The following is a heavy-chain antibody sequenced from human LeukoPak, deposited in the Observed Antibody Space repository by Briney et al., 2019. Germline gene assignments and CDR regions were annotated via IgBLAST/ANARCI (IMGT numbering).Heavy chain of an antibody. J-gene: IGHJ5*02. V-gene: IGHV4-59*08. Sequence: PSETLSLTCTVSGGSISSYYWSWIRQPPGKGLEWIGYIYYSGSTNYNPSLKSRVTISVDTSKNQFSLKLSSVTAADTAVYYCARGGANWNGTWGQGTLVTVSS. CDR1: GGSISSYY. CDR2: IYYSGST. CDR3: ARGGANWNGT.